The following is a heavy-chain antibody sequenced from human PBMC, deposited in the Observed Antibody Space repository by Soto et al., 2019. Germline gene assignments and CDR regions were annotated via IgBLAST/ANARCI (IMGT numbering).Heavy chain of an antibody. CDR1: GYTFTNFG. Sequence: QVQLVQSGAEVKKPGASVKVSCKASGYTFTNFGISWVRQAHGQGLEWMGWISAYNGITNYAQTFQGRVTMPTDTPTSTADMEVRSLRFDATAVYYCARGGPPIDYWGQGTLVTVSS. CDR2: ISAYNGIT. J-gene: IGHJ4*02. CDR3: ARGGPPIDY. V-gene: IGHV1-18*01. D-gene: IGHD3-16*01.